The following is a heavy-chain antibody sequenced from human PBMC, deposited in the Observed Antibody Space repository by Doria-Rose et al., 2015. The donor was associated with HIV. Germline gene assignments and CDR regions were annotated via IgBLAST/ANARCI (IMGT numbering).Heavy chain of an antibody. CDR2: IFSDYER. J-gene: IGHJ4*02. CDR1: GVSLSSPGMG. D-gene: IGHD6-13*01. Sequence: GPVLVKPTETLTLTCTVSGVSLSSPGMGVSWIRQPPGKALEWLANIFSDYERSYKTSLKSRLTISRGTSKSQVVLTMTDMDPVDTATYYCARIKSSRWYHKYYFDFWGQGTLVIVSA. V-gene: IGHV2-26*01. CDR3: ARIKSSRWYHKYYFDF.